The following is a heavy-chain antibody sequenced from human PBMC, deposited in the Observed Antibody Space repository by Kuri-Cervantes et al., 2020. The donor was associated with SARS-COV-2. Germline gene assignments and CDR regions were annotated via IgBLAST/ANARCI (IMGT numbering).Heavy chain of an antibody. J-gene: IGHJ6*02. CDR2: IYYSGST. V-gene: IGHV4-39*01. CDR1: GGSFSSSSYY. D-gene: IGHD1-26*01. CDR3: ARQSLGGWHYYGMDV. Sequence: SETLSLTCAVYGGSFSSSSYYWGWIRQPPGKGLEWIGSIYYSGSTYYNPSLKSRVTISVDTSKNQFSLKLSSVTAADTAVYYCARQSLGGWHYYGMDVWGQGTTVTVSS.